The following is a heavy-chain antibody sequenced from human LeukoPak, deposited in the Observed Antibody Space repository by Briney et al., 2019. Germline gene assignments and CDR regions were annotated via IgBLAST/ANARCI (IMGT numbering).Heavy chain of an antibody. CDR1: GGTFSSYA. CDR2: IIPIFGTA. V-gene: IGHV1-69*13. CDR3: ARRSRIFGVVTDDAFDI. Sequence: SVKVSCKASGGTFSSYAISWVRQAPGQGLEWMGGIIPIFGTANYAQKFQGRVTITADESTSTAYMELSSLRSEDTAVYYCARRSRIFGVVTDDAFDIWGQGTMVTVSS. D-gene: IGHD3-3*02. J-gene: IGHJ3*02.